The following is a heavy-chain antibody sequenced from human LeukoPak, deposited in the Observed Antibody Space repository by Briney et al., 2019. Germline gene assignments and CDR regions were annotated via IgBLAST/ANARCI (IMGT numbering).Heavy chain of an antibody. CDR1: GYTLTELS. CDR2: FDPEDGET. J-gene: IGHJ4*02. Sequence: ASVKVSCEVSGYTLTELSMHWVRQAPGKGLEWMGGFDPEDGETIYAQKFQGRVTMTEDTSTDTAYMELSSLRSEDTAVYYCATAVRIKRFAGIFDYWGQGTLVTVSS. V-gene: IGHV1-24*01. D-gene: IGHD3-10*01. CDR3: ATAVRIKRFAGIFDY.